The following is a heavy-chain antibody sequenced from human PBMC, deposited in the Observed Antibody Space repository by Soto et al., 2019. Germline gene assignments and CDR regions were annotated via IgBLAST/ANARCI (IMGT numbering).Heavy chain of an antibody. J-gene: IGHJ5*02. CDR1: GFSLSSSG. CDR2: ICYDGNKK. V-gene: IGHV3-33*03. D-gene: IGHD5-18*01. Sequence: LRLSCSASGFSLSSSGMHWVRQAPGKGLEWVAVICYDGNKKYYGDSVRGRFTISRDNSKNTLYLEMNSLRAEDTAVYYCGVDTIGLLEHWGEGPLVTVSS. CDR3: GVDTIGLLEH.